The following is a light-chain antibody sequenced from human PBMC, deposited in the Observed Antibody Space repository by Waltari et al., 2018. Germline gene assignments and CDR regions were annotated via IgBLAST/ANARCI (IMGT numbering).Light chain of an antibody. CDR1: SSNIGSRFD. J-gene: IGLJ2*01. CDR2: SNH. CDR3: QSYDSSLSAWV. V-gene: IGLV1-40*01. Sequence: QSVLTQPPSVSGAPGQRVTISCTGSSSNIGSRFDVHWYQQVPGTGPKLLIYSNHYRASGVPGRFSGAKSGTSASLAIARLQAEDAAYYYCQSYDSSLSAWVFGGGTKLTVL.